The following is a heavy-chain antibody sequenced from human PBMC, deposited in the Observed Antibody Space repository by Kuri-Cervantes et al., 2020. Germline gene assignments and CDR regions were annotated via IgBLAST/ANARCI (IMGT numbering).Heavy chain of an antibody. J-gene: IGHJ4*02. CDR1: GLTVSSNY. CDR2: IYSGGRT. V-gene: IGHV3-66*01. CDR3: ASSSTSCSTCYFDY. D-gene: IGHD2-2*01. Sequence: GGSLRLSCAASGLTVSSNYMSWVRQAPGKGLEWVSVIYSGGRTDYADSVKGRFTISRDNSENTLSLQMHSLRAEDTAVYYCASSSTSCSTCYFDYWGQGTLVTVSS.